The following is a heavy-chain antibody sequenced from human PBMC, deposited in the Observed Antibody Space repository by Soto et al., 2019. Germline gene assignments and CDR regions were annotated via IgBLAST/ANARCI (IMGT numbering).Heavy chain of an antibody. D-gene: IGHD1-26*01. CDR1: GFTFSSYA. CDR3: AKAYTYSASHDGPDGMDL. CDR2: ISESGGTT. J-gene: IGHJ6*02. Sequence: EVQLLESGGGLVQPGGSLRLSCAAAGFTFSSYAMSWVRQAPGKGLEWVASISESGGTTYYGDSVKGRLTISRDNSKNMLYLHMNSLRAKDTALYYCAKAYTYSASHDGPDGMDLWGQGTTVAVSS. V-gene: IGHV3-23*01.